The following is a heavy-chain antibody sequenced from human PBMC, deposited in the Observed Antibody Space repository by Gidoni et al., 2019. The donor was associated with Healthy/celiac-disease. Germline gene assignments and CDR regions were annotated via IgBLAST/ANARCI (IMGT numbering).Heavy chain of an antibody. CDR1: GFTFSSYW. V-gene: IGHV3-7*01. CDR3: ARDRSTYYFDY. J-gene: IGHJ4*02. CDR2: IKQDGSEK. Sequence: EVQLVESGGGLVQPGGSLRLSCAASGFTFSSYWMSWVRQDPGKGLEWVSNIKQDGSEKYYVDSVKGRFTISRDNAKNSLYLQMNSLRAEDTAVYYCARDRSTYYFDYWGQGTLVTVSS.